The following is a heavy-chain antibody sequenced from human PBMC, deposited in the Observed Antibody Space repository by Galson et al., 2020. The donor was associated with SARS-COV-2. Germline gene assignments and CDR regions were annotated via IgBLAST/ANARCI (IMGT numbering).Heavy chain of an antibody. J-gene: IGHJ3*02. CDR1: GFTFSSSW. V-gene: IGHV3-74*01. D-gene: IGHD2-2*02. Sequence: QAGGSLRLSCEASGFTFSSSWMHWVRRAPGKGLVWVSRISTDGSGTTYADSVKGRFTISRDNAKDTLYLQMNGLRAEDTAVYYCARDPIYTNSTDAFDIWGQGTMVTVSS. CDR2: ISTDGSGT. CDR3: ARDPIYTNSTDAFDI.